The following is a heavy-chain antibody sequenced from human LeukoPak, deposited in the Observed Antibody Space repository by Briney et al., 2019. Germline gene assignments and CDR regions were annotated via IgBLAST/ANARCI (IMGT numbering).Heavy chain of an antibody. J-gene: IGHJ5*02. CDR2: IIPIFGTA. CDR3: ASHYDFWSGYYAEVWFDP. V-gene: IGHV1-69*05. D-gene: IGHD3-3*01. CDR1: GGTFSSYA. Sequence: SVKVSCKASGGTFSSYAISWVRQAPGQGLEWMGGIIPIFGTASYAQKFQGRVTITTDESTSTAYMELSSLRSEDTAVYYCASHYDFWSGYYAEVWFDPWGQGTLVTVSS.